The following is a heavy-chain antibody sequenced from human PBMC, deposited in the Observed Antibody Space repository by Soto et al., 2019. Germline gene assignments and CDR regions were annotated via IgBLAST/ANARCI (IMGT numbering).Heavy chain of an antibody. D-gene: IGHD6-13*01. CDR2: IIPYYNTL. V-gene: IGHV1-69*01. CDR1: EGTFNSYA. CDR3: ASGASRWYPYFFDS. Sequence: QAQVVQSGAEVRKPGSSVKLSCKASEGTFNSYAIAWARQAPGQGLEWMGGIIPYYNTLNYAQKFQDRVTITADDSTNTVHMELSSLRSDDTAVYFCASGASRWYPYFFDSWAQGTLVTVSS. J-gene: IGHJ4*02.